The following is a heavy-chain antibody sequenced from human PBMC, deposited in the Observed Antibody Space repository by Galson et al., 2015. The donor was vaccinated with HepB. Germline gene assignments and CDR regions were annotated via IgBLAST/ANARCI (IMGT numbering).Heavy chain of an antibody. CDR3: AREDASGYSYDSYDYYVMDV. J-gene: IGHJ6*02. V-gene: IGHV3-21*01. D-gene: IGHD5-18*01. Sequence: SLRLSCAASGFTFSSYAMSWVRQAPGKGLEWVSSISSGSSKIHYADSMEGRFTISRDNAKDSLYLQMNGLRAEDTAVYYCAREDASGYSYDSYDYYVMDVWGQGTTVTVSS. CDR2: ISSGSSKI. CDR1: GFTFSSYA.